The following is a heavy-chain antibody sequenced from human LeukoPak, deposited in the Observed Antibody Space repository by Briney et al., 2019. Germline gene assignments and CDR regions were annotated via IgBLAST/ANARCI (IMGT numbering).Heavy chain of an antibody. Sequence: ASVKVSCKATGGTFSSYVISWVRLAPGQGLEWMGGIIPTFGTANYAQRFQGRVTITADESTSTAYMELSSLRYEDTAGYYCARAFDILTENYLDYWGQGTLVTVSS. CDR2: IIPTFGTA. CDR3: ARAFDILTENYLDY. CDR1: GGTFSSYV. D-gene: IGHD3-9*01. V-gene: IGHV1-69*13. J-gene: IGHJ4*02.